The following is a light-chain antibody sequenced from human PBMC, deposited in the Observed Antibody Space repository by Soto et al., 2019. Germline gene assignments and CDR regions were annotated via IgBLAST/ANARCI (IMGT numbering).Light chain of an antibody. Sequence: DIVMTQSPLSLPVTPGEPASISCRSSQSLLHSNGYNYLDWYLQKPGQSPQLLIYLGSNRASGVPDRFSGSGSGTDFTLTISSLQPEHSATYSCQQSYSTTWTFGQGTKVDIK. V-gene: IGKV2-28*01. CDR1: QSLLHSNGYNY. J-gene: IGKJ1*01. CDR3: QQSYSTTWT. CDR2: LGS.